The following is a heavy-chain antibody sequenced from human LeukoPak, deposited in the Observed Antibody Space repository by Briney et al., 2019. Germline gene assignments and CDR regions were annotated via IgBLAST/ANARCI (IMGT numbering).Heavy chain of an antibody. D-gene: IGHD7-27*01. J-gene: IGHJ4*02. V-gene: IGHV3-23*01. Sequence: GGSLRLSCEPSGFTPSSYAMSWVRQAPGRGLEWVSAISGSGGSTYYADSVKGRFTVSRDDSKNTLYLQMNSLRAEDTAVYYCAKDGGLWVSAHWGDSWGRGTLVTVSS. CDR2: ISGSGGST. CDR3: AKDGGLWVSAHWGDS. CDR1: GFTPSSYA.